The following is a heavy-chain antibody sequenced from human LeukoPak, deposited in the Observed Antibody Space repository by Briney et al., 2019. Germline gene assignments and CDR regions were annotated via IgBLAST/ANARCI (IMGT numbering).Heavy chain of an antibody. CDR3: AEGPTVSTFGS. Sequence: GGSLRLSCAASGFTFRSHAMHWVRQAPGKGLEWVSGISAGATSTYYADSVKGHFTISRDNSKNTLYLQMSSLRVEDTAMYYCAEGPTVSTFGSWGRGTLVTVSS. J-gene: IGHJ4*02. V-gene: IGHV3-23*01. CDR1: GFTFRSHA. D-gene: IGHD4-17*01. CDR2: ISAGATST.